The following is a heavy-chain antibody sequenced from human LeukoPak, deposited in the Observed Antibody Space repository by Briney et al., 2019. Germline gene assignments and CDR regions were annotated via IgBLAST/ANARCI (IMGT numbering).Heavy chain of an antibody. CDR3: ARVRDGNTVDFDY. CDR1: GYTFTGYY. CDR2: INANSGGT. D-gene: IGHD5-24*01. V-gene: IGHV1-2*02. J-gene: IGHJ4*02. Sequence: ASVKVSCKASGYTFTGYYMHWVRQAPGQGLEWMGWINANSGGTDYAQKFQDRVTMTRDTSISTAYMELSRLRSDDTAVYYCARVRDGNTVDFDYWGQGTLVTVSS.